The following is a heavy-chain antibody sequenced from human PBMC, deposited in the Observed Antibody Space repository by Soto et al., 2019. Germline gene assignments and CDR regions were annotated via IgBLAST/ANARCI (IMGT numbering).Heavy chain of an antibody. Sequence: PGESLKISCKGSGYSFTSYWVAWVRQMPGKGLECMGVIYPDDSDTRYSPSFQGHVTISADKSINTAYLQWSSLKASDTAMYYCATPFDTSGWYAYWGQGTLVTVSS. CDR3: ATPFDTSGWYAY. D-gene: IGHD6-19*01. V-gene: IGHV5-51*01. CDR2: IYPDDSDT. CDR1: GYSFTSYW. J-gene: IGHJ4*02.